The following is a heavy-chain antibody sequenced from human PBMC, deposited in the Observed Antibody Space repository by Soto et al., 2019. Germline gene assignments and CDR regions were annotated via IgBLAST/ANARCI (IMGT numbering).Heavy chain of an antibody. D-gene: IGHD6-6*01. Sequence: EVQLLESGGGLVQPGGSLRLSCAASGFTFTTYAMSWVRQAPGKGLEWVSSIIDGGGSTYYADSVKGRFTISRDNSKNTLYLQMNSLRAEDTAVYYCAEIAAPRYYYYGMDVWGQGTTVTVSS. J-gene: IGHJ6*02. V-gene: IGHV3-23*01. CDR3: AEIAAPRYYYYGMDV. CDR2: IIDGGGST. CDR1: GFTFTTYA.